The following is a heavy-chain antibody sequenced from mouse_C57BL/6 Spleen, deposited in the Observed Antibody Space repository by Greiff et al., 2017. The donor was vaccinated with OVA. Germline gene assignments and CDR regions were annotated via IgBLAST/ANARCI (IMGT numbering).Heavy chain of an antibody. D-gene: IGHD1-1*01. CDR2: ISDGGSYT. CDR1: GFTFSSYA. Sequence: EVQLVESGGGLVKPGGSLKLSCAASGFTFSSYAMSWVRQTPEKRLEWVATISDGGSYTYYPDNVKGRFTISRDNAKNNLYLQMSHLKSEDTAMYYCARLPDYYGSSYGWFAYWGQGTLVTVSA. J-gene: IGHJ3*01. V-gene: IGHV5-4*01. CDR3: ARLPDYYGSSYGWFAY.